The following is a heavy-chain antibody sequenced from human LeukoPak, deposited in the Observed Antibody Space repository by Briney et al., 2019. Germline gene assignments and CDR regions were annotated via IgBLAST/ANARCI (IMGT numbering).Heavy chain of an antibody. J-gene: IGHJ4*02. CDR3: ARDRRYCSGGSCYFDYFFDY. CDR2: ISYDGSSS. D-gene: IGHD2-15*01. Sequence: ARSLRLSCAASGFTFNCYDFHWVRQAPGKGLEWVGVISYDGSSSFYAAPVMGSCTISRDNTKNTLYLQMNSLRAEDTALYFCARDRRYCSGGSCYFDYFFDYWGQGTLVTVSS. CDR1: GFTFNCYD. V-gene: IGHV3-30-3*01.